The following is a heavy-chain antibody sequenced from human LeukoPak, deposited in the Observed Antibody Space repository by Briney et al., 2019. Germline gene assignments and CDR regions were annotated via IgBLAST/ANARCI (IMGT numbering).Heavy chain of an antibody. J-gene: IGHJ4*02. CDR1: GGTFSSYA. Sequence: VASVKVSCKASGGTFSSYAISWVRQAPGQGLEWMGGIIPIFGTANYAQKFQGRVTITTDESTSTAYMELSSLRSEDTAVYYCARASGYCSSTSCYGSFDYWGQGTLVTVSS. CDR3: ARASGYCSSTSCYGSFDY. V-gene: IGHV1-69*05. D-gene: IGHD2-2*01. CDR2: IIPIFGTA.